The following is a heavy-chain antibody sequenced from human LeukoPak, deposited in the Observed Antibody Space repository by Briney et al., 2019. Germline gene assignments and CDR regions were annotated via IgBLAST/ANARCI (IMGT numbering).Heavy chain of an antibody. D-gene: IGHD4-17*01. CDR3: GRDPNGDYFGAFEF. Sequence: PGGSLRLSCAASGLTFSTYAMTWVRQAAEKGLEWVSIINAGGGETYYAYPVKGRFTISRDNSKNTLSLQMNSLRVEDTAVYYCGRDPNGDYFGAFEFWGQETMVTVSA. V-gene: IGHV3-23*01. J-gene: IGHJ3*01. CDR2: INAGGGET. CDR1: GLTFSTYA.